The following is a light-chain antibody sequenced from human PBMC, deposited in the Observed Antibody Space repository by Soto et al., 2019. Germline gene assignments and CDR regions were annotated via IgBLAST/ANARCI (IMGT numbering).Light chain of an antibody. CDR1: QSVSSSY. Sequence: EIVLTQSPGTLSLSPGERATLSCRASQSVSSSYLAWYQQQPGQAPTLLIYGASSRATGIPDRFSGSGSGKDFTLTISRLEPEDFAVYYCQQYGRSPLLTFGGGTKVEIK. V-gene: IGKV3-20*01. CDR2: GAS. J-gene: IGKJ4*01. CDR3: QQYGRSPLLT.